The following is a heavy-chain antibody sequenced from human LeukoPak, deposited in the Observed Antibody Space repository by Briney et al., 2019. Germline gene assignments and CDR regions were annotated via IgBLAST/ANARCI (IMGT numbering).Heavy chain of an antibody. D-gene: IGHD2-2*01. CDR3: ARVLCSSTSCYEPTTFDI. V-gene: IGHV4-31*11. Sequence: PSETLSLTCAVYGGSFSGYYWSWIRQHPGKGLEWIGYIYYSGGTYYNPSLKSRVTISVDTSKNQFSLKLSSVTAADTAVYYCARVLCSSTSCYEPTTFDIWGQGTMVTVSS. J-gene: IGHJ3*02. CDR2: IYYSGGT. CDR1: GGSFSGYY.